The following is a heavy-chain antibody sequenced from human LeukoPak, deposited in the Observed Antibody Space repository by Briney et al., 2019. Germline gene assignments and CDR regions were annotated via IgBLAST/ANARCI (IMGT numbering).Heavy chain of an antibody. V-gene: IGHV4-34*01. CDR3: ARGGGVAVADYFFDS. Sequence: SETLSLTCAVYGGSFSGYYWSWIRQPPGKGLEWIGEINHSGTTNYNPSLKSRVTVSIDTAKNQVSLKLTSVTAADTAVYFCARGGGVAVADYFFDSWGQGTLVTVSS. J-gene: IGHJ4*02. D-gene: IGHD6-19*01. CDR1: GGSFSGYY. CDR2: INHSGTT.